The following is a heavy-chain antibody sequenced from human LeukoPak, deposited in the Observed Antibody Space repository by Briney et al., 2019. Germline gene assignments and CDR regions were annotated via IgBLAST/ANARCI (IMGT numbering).Heavy chain of an antibody. V-gene: IGHV3-23*01. Sequence: PGGSLRLSCAASGFTFSSYAMSWVRQAPGKGLEWVSAISGSGGSTYYADPVKGRFTISRDNSKNTLYLQMNSLRAEDTAVYYCAKDQVIYSGYDVFSNWGQGTLVTVSS. D-gene: IGHD5-12*01. CDR3: AKDQVIYSGYDVFSN. CDR1: GFTFSSYA. CDR2: ISGSGGST. J-gene: IGHJ4*02.